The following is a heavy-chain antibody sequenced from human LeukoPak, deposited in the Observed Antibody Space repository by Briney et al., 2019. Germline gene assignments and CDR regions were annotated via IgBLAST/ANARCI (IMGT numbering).Heavy chain of an antibody. D-gene: IGHD2-2*02. V-gene: IGHV3-15*01. CDR1: GFTFSSYA. J-gene: IGHJ4*02. Sequence: GGSLRLSCAASGFTFSSYAMSWVRQAPGKGLEWVGRIKSKADGETIDYAAPVKGRFTISRDDSKNTLYLQMNSLKTEDTAVYYCNTVDCSSASCYTTPLFHYWGQGTLVTVSS. CDR2: IKSKADGETI. CDR3: NTVDCSSASCYTTPLFHY.